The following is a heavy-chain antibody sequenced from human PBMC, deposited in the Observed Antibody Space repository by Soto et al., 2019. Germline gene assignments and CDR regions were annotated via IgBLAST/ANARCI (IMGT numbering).Heavy chain of an antibody. D-gene: IGHD5-12*01. Sequence: GGSLRLSCAASGFTFSSYGMHWVRQAPGKGLEWVAVIWYDGSNKYYADSVKGRFTISRDNSKNTLYLQMNSLRAEDTAVYYCARDGWLPWDYYYYYGMDVWGQGTTVTVSS. CDR2: IWYDGSNK. V-gene: IGHV3-33*01. CDR3: ARDGWLPWDYYYYYGMDV. J-gene: IGHJ6*02. CDR1: GFTFSSYG.